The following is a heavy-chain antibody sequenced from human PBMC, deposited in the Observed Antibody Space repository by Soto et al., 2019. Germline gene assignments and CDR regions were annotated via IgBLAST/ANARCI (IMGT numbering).Heavy chain of an antibody. Sequence: QVQLVQSGAEVKKPGASVKVSCKASGYNFISYSISWVRQAPGQGLEWMGRITAYNGNANYAQKFQGRVTMTTDTPTNTAYMELRSMSSYDTAVFYCVKDDPVPPYAFGCAVTGAYLGMDTWGQRSTVTVT. CDR2: ITAYNGNA. J-gene: IGHJ6*02. CDR3: VKDDPVPPYAFGCAVTGAYLGMDT. V-gene: IGHV1-18*01. CDR1: GYNFISYS. D-gene: IGHD3-3*01.